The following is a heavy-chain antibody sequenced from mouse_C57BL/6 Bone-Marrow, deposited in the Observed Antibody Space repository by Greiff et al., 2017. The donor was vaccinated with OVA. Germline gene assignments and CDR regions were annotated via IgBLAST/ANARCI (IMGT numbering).Heavy chain of an antibody. CDR1: GFTFSSYA. V-gene: IGHV5-4*01. CDR2: ISDGGSYT. J-gene: IGHJ3*01. CDR3: ARERRAY. Sequence: EVQRVESGGGLVKPGGSLKLSCAASGFTFSSYAMSWVRQTPEKRLEWVATISDGGSYTYYPDNVKGRFTISRDNAKNNLYLQMSHLKSEDTAMYYCARERRAYWGQGTLVTVSA.